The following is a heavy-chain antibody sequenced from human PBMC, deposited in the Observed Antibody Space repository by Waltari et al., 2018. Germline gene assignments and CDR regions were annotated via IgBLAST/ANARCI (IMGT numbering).Heavy chain of an antibody. Sequence: QVQLVQSGAEVKKPGSSVKVSCKASGGTFSSYAISWVRHAPGQGLEWMGGIIPILGIAHYAQKFQGRVTITADKSTSTAYMELSSLRSDDTAVYYCARESGRYYVSGSYGVYYYYYMDVWGKGTTVTVSS. CDR1: GGTFSSYA. D-gene: IGHD3-10*01. CDR2: IIPILGIA. J-gene: IGHJ6*03. CDR3: ARESGRYYVSGSYGVYYYYYMDV. V-gene: IGHV1-69*10.